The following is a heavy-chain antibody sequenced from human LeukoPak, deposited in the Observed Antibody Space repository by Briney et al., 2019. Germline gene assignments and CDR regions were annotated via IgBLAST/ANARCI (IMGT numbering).Heavy chain of an antibody. CDR2: IFNSGTT. D-gene: IGHD3/OR15-3a*01. Sequence: SETLSLTCTVSGGSISGYYWSWIRQPARKRLEWIGRIFNSGTTNYNPSLMSRATISVDKSKNQFSLRLSSVTAADTAIYYCARVDDFWTGYYEYWSQGTLVTVSS. CDR1: GGSISGYY. J-gene: IGHJ4*02. V-gene: IGHV4-4*07. CDR3: ARVDDFWTGYYEY.